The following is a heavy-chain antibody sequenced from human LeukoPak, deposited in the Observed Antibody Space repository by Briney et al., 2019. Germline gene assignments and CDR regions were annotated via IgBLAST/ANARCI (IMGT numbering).Heavy chain of an antibody. Sequence: ASVKVSCKASGYRFTDYYIHWVRQAPGQGLEWMGWINPNSGDINYAQKFQGRVTVTRDTSISTAYMELSRLRFDDTAVYYCARRIAALGNDAFDIWGQGTMLTVSS. CDR2: INPNSGDI. V-gene: IGHV1-2*02. D-gene: IGHD6-13*01. J-gene: IGHJ3*02. CDR3: ARRIAALGNDAFDI. CDR1: GYRFTDYY.